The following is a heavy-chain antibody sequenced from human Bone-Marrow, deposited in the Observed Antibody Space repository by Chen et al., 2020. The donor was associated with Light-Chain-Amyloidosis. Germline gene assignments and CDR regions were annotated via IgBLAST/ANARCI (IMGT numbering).Heavy chain of an antibody. J-gene: IGHJ4*02. CDR3: VEDTEQYQLLFGLGY. CDR1: GFTFDDFT. CDR2: ISWDGRST. Sequence: EVQLVESGGVVVKPGGSLRLSCAASGFTFDDFTMHWVRQVPGKGLEWVSIISWDGRSTYYTDAVKGRFNISKDNSKNYLYLQMKSLKTEDTDVYYCVEDTEQYQLLFGLGYSGQGTMVTVSS. D-gene: IGHD2-2*01. V-gene: IGHV3-43*01.